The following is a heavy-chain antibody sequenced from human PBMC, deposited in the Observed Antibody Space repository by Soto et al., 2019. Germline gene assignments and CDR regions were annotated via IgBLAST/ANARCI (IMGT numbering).Heavy chain of an antibody. V-gene: IGHV4-34*01. CDR1: GGSFSAYY. D-gene: IGHD3-22*01. Sequence: TSETLSLTCAVYGGSFSAYYWSWIRQPPGKGLEWIGEINHSGGTSYNPSLKSRVTISVDTSKSQFSLKLTSVTAADTAVYYCARWGGVYYYDSSGGIDYWGQGTLVTVSS. CDR2: INHSGGT. CDR3: ARWGGVYYYDSSGGIDY. J-gene: IGHJ4*02.